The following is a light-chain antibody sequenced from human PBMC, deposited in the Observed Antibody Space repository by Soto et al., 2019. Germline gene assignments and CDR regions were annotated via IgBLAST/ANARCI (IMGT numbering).Light chain of an antibody. Sequence: EIVLTQSPGTLSLSPGERATLSCRASQTVSSNYLAWFLQKGGQAPRLLIFGASSRAAGIPDRFSGSVSGTDFILTISRLEREDFAVYYCQHYGSSWTFGQGTKVDI. V-gene: IGKV3-20*01. CDR2: GAS. J-gene: IGKJ1*01. CDR1: QTVSSNY. CDR3: QHYGSSWT.